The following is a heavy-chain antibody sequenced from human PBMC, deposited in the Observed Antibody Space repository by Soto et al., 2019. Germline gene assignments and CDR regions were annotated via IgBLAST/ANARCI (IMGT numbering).Heavy chain of an antibody. CDR2: INAGNGNT. J-gene: IGHJ6*03. CDR3: ARNGILLWCGESSYMEV. V-gene: IGHV1-3*01. CDR1: GYTFTSYS. Sequence: QVQLVQSGAEVKKPGASVKDSCKASGYTFTSYSMHWVRQAPGQRLEWMGSINAGNGNTAYSQDFQGRVTITRDTTASTVYMELSSLRSEDTAVYYCARNGILLWCGESSYMEVWGKWTSVNVSS. D-gene: IGHD3-10*01.